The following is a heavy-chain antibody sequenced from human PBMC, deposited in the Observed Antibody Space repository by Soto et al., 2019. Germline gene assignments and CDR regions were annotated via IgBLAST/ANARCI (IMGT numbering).Heavy chain of an antibody. V-gene: IGHV1-18*04. J-gene: IGHJ4*02. D-gene: IGHD6-19*01. Sequence: ASVKVSCKASGYTFTSYGISWVRQAPGQGLEWMGWISAYNGNTNYAQKLQGRVTMTTDTSTSTVYMELRSLRSDDTAVYYCARVLAVAGLVDYWGKGPLVTVSS. CDR1: GYTFTSYG. CDR3: ARVLAVAGLVDY. CDR2: ISAYNGNT.